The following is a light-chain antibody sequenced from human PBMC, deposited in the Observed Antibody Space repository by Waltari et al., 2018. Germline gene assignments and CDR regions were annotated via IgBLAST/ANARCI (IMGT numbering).Light chain of an antibody. V-gene: IGLV1-47*01. CDR2: TNN. J-gene: IGLJ2*01. CDR3: AAWDDSLRVV. Sequence: QSVLTQPPSASGTPGQRVTISCSGTSSHIGSNYVSWYQQLPGTAPKLLIYTNNQRPTGVPDRFSGSKSGTSASLAITGLRSEDEADYYCAAWDDSLRVVFGGGTKLTVL. CDR1: SSHIGSNY.